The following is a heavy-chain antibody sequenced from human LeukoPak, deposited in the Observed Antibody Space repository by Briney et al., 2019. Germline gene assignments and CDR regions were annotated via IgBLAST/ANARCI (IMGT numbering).Heavy chain of an antibody. CDR2: IYWDDDK. D-gene: IGHD3-9*01. Sequence: SGPTLVKPTQTLTLTCTFSGFSLSTSGVGVGWIRQPPGKALEWLAFIYWDDDKRYSPSLESRLTITKDTSKNQVVLTMTNMDPVDTATYYCAHSRDYDILTGNNWFDPWGQGTLVTVSS. CDR1: GFSLSTSGVG. CDR3: AHSRDYDILTGNNWFDP. V-gene: IGHV2-5*02. J-gene: IGHJ5*02.